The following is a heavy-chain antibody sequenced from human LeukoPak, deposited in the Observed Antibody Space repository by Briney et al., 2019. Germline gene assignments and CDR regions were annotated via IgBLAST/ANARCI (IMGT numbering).Heavy chain of an antibody. V-gene: IGHV3-23*05. J-gene: IGHJ4*02. CDR2: IGSDNKP. CDR3: AKTPGGTAMVTPFDY. CDR1: GFTFSAYA. Sequence: GGSLRLSCEASGFTFSAYAMTWVRQAPGKGLEWVSSIGSDNKPHYSESVKGRFAISRDNSKSMLFLQMNSLRAEDTAVYYCAKTPGGTAMVTPFDYWGQGTLVTVSS. D-gene: IGHD5-18*01.